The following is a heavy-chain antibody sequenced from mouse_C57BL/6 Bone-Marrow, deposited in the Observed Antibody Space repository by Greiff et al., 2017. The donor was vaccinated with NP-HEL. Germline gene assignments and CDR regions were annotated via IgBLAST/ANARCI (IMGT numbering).Heavy chain of an antibody. D-gene: IGHD3-2*02. Sequence: QVQLKESGAELVKPGASVKMSCKASGYTFTTYPIEWMKQNHGKSLEWIGNFHPYNDDTKYNEKFKGKATLTVEKSSSTVYLELSRLTSDDSAVYYCARIDSSGSAWFAYWGQGTLVTVSA. CDR3: ARIDSSGSAWFAY. CDR2: FHPYNDDT. V-gene: IGHV1-47*01. CDR1: GYTFTTYP. J-gene: IGHJ3*01.